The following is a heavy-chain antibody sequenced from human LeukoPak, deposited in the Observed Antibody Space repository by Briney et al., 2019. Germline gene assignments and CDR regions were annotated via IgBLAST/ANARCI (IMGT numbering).Heavy chain of an antibody. CDR2: ISAYNGNT. CDR1: GYTLTELS. Sequence: ASVKVSCKVSGYTLTELSMHWVRQAPGKGLEWMGWISAYNGNTNYAQKLQGRVTMTTDTSTSTAYMELRSLRSDDTAVYYCARDEREIPIDYWGQGTLVTVSS. J-gene: IGHJ4*02. CDR3: ARDEREIPIDY. V-gene: IGHV1-18*01.